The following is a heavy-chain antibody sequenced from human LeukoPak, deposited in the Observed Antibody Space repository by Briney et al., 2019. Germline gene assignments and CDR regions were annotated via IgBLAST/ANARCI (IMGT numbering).Heavy chain of an antibody. Sequence: PSEPLSLTCTVSVRPISSYYWIWLREPAGKGLEWIGRIYTSGRTIHNLPLKSRVTMSVDTSKSQFSLKLSSVTDADTAVYYCARDASRYCTNGVCSYNFDYWGQGALVTVSS. J-gene: IGHJ4*02. V-gene: IGHV4-4*07. D-gene: IGHD2-8*01. CDR1: VRPISSYY. CDR2: IYTSGRT. CDR3: ARDASRYCTNGVCSYNFDY.